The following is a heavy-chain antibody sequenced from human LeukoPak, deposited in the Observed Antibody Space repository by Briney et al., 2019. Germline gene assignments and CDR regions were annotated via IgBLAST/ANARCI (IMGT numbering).Heavy chain of an antibody. CDR1: GFTFSSYA. V-gene: IGHV3-23*01. CDR2: ISETGGTT. D-gene: IGHD2-8*01. Sequence: GGSLRLSCAGSGFTFSSYAMSWVRQAPGKGLEWVSAISETGGTTYDADSVKGRFTISRDNSKSTLYLQMNSLRAEDTAVCYCAKDTSIGRYCTNGVCSPFDYWGQGTLVTVSS. J-gene: IGHJ4*02. CDR3: AKDTSIGRYCTNGVCSPFDY.